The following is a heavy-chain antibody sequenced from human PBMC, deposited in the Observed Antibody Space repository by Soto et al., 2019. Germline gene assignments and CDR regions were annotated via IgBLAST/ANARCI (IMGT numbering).Heavy chain of an antibody. J-gene: IGHJ4*02. CDR1: GFTFTYYA. D-gene: IGHD2-2*01. Sequence: EVQLLESGGGLVQPGGSLRLSCTASGFTFTYYAFSWVPQAPGKGLGWVSAISANGQGIYYADSVRGRFTISRDNSKNTVFLHMDSLRAEDTAVYYCAKDRDYPRDQFHYWGQGTLVTVSS. CDR3: AKDRDYPRDQFHY. CDR2: ISANGQGI. V-gene: IGHV3-23*01.